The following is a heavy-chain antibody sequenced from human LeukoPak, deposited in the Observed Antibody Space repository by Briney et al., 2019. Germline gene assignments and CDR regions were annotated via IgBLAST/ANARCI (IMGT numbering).Heavy chain of an antibody. J-gene: IGHJ4*02. CDR2: ISAYNGNT. Sequence: EASVKVSFKASGYTFTSYGISWVRQAPGQGLEWMGWISAYNGNTNYAQKLQGRVTMTTDTSTSTAYMELRSLRSDDTAVYYCARLRYYYGSGSYYVPNDYWGQGTLVTVSS. V-gene: IGHV1-18*01. D-gene: IGHD3-10*01. CDR1: GYTFTSYG. CDR3: ARLRYYYGSGSYYVPNDY.